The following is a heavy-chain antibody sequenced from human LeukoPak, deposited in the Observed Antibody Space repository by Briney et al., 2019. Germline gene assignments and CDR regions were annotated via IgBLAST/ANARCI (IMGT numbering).Heavy chain of an antibody. CDR1: GFTLSDAY. CDR2: IKSDADGGTP. Sequence: GGSLRLSCATSGFTLSDAYMSWVRQPPGRGLEWVGRIKSDADGGTPDYAAAVQGRFSISRDDFKNTLYLQMNSLETEDTAVYFCATDSLSARHFDNWGXGTLVLVSS. D-gene: IGHD2/OR15-2a*01. J-gene: IGHJ4*02. CDR3: ATDSLSARHFDN. V-gene: IGHV3-15*01.